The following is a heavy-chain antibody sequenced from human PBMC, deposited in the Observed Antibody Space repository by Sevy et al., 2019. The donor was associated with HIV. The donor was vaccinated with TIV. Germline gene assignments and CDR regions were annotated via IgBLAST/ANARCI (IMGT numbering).Heavy chain of an antibody. CDR3: SKGYGSGSPPDY. V-gene: IGHV3-23*01. CDR1: GFIFNSYA. Sequence: GGSLRLSCAASGFIFNSYAMSWVRQGPAKGLEWVSTISGLGGSTYYPDSMKGRFTISRDNFKNTLDLEINSLTADDTALYYCSKGYGSGSPPDYWVQGTLVTVAS. J-gene: IGHJ4*02. D-gene: IGHD3-10*01. CDR2: ISGLGGST.